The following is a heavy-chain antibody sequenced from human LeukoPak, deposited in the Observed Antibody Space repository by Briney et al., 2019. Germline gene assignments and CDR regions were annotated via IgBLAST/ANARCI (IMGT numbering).Heavy chain of an antibody. CDR3: ARNLYYDSSGYYYDWFDP. Sequence: ASVKVSCKASAVTFSTYAITWVRQAPGQGLEWMGGIIPSFGTVYYAQKFQGRVTITADESTSTDYMELSSLRSDDTAVYYCARNLYYDSSGYYYDWFDPWGQGTLVTVSS. J-gene: IGHJ5*02. V-gene: IGHV1-69*01. CDR2: IIPSFGTV. CDR1: AVTFSTYA. D-gene: IGHD3-22*01.